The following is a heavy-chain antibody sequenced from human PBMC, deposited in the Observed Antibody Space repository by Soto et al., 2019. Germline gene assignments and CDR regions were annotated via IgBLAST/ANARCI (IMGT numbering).Heavy chain of an antibody. CDR3: ARGYFYDSGGTYNGMDV. D-gene: IGHD3-22*01. CDR2: ISGSGTNT. J-gene: IGHJ6*02. Sequence: EVQLLGSGGGLVQPGGSLRLSCAASGFTFSSYAMRWVRQAPGKGLEWVSSISGSGTNTYYGDSVKGRFTISRDNSKNTVYLQMNSLSVEDTAVYYCARGYFYDSGGTYNGMDVWGRGTTVTVSS. CDR1: GFTFSSYA. V-gene: IGHV3-23*01.